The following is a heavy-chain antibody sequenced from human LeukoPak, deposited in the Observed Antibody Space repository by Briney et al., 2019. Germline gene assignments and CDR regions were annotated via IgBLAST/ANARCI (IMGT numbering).Heavy chain of an antibody. Sequence: GGSLRLSCAASGFTVSSNYMSWVRQAPGKGLEWISYISSTAGTTYYADSVEGRFTISRDNAKNSLYLQMNSLRAEDTAVYYCAREGGDYHSDYWGQGTLVTVSS. CDR1: GFTVSSNY. V-gene: IGHV3-11*01. CDR3: AREGGDYHSDY. J-gene: IGHJ4*02. CDR2: ISSTAGTT. D-gene: IGHD5-12*01.